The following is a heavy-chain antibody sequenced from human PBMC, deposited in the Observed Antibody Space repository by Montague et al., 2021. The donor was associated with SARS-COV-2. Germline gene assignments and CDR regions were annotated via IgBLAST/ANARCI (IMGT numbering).Heavy chain of an antibody. CDR3: ARLVETYYYYYGMDV. D-gene: IGHD4-23*01. Sequence: SETLSLTCTVSGGSISSSSYYWGWIRQPPGKGLEWIGSIYYSGSTYYNPSLKSRVTISVDTSKNQFSLKLSSVTAADTAVYYCARLVETYYYYYGMDVWGQGTKVTVSS. V-gene: IGHV4-39*01. J-gene: IGHJ6*02. CDR1: GGSISSSSYY. CDR2: IYYSGST.